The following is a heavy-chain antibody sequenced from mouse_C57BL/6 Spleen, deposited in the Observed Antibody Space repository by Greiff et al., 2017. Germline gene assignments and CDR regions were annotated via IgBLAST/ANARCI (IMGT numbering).Heavy chain of an antibody. V-gene: IGHV1-69*01. CDR3: ARLGRSYYFDY. CDR1: GYTFTSYW. J-gene: IGHJ2*01. CDR2: IDPSDSYT. Sequence: QVQLQQSGAELVMPGASVKLSCKASGYTFTSYWMHWVKQRPGQGLEWIGEIDPSDSYTNYNQKFKGKSTLTVDKSSSTAYMQLSSLTSEDSAVYYCARLGRSYYFDYWGQGTTLTVSS. D-gene: IGHD4-1*01.